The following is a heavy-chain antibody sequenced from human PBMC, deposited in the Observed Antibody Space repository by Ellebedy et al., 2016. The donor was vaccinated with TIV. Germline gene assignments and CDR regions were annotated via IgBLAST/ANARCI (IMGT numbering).Heavy chain of an antibody. V-gene: IGHV1-18*04. D-gene: IGHD3-10*01. J-gene: IGHJ4*02. CDR1: GYTFTSYG. CDR3: ARNYGSGSYYNY. Sequence: AASVKVFCKASGYTFTSYGISWVRQAPGQGLEWMGWISAYNGNTHYAQKHQGRVTMTTDTSTSTAYMELRSLRSDDTDVYYCARNYGSGSYYNYWGQGTLVTVSS. CDR2: ISAYNGNT.